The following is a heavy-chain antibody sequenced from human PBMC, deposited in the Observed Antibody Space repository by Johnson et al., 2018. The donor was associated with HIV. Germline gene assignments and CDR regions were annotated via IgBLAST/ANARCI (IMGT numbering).Heavy chain of an antibody. V-gene: IGHV3-30*02. CDR1: GFTFSSYD. CDR2: IRSDGTNK. CDR3: AKTRTTVTTIDAFDI. D-gene: IGHD4-17*01. Sequence: QVQLVESGGGVVQPGGSLRLSCETSGFTFSSYDMHWVRQAPGKGLEWVAFIRSDGTNKQFADSVKGRFTISRDHSKNTLYLQMNSLRAEDTAVYYCAKTRTTVTTIDAFDIWGQGTMVTVSS. J-gene: IGHJ3*02.